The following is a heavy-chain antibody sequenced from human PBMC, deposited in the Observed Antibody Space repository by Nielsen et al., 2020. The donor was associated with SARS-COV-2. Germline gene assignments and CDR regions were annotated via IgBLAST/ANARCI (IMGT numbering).Heavy chain of an antibody. CDR3: ARGVGLPRKGYCSSTSCPNRRFDP. D-gene: IGHD2-2*01. CDR2: INHSGST. J-gene: IGHJ5*02. V-gene: IGHV4-34*01. Sequence: WVVRPPGQWLEWIGEINHSGSTNYNPSLKSRVTISVDTSKNQFSLKLSSVTAADTAAYYCARGVGLPRKGYCSSTSCPNRRFDPWGQGTLVTVSS.